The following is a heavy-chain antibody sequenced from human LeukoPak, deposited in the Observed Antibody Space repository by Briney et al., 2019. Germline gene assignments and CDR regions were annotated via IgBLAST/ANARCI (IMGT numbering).Heavy chain of an antibody. CDR3: AKDEVGRGLQRSFDY. Sequence: GGSLRLSCAASGLTFSAYGMHWVRQTPGKGLEWVAFTPSDGRFEDYANSVKGRFTISRDNSKNTLYLQMNSLTTEDTAVYYCAKDEVGRGLQRSFDYWGQGTLVSVSS. V-gene: IGHV3-30*02. CDR1: GLTFSAYG. J-gene: IGHJ4*02. CDR2: TPSDGRFE. D-gene: IGHD4-11*01.